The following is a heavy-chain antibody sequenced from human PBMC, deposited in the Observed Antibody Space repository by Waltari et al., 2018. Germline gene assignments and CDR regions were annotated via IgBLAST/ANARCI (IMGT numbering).Heavy chain of an antibody. J-gene: IGHJ4*02. CDR3: AGNMGATFV. V-gene: IGHV3-48*02. Sequence: EVQLVGSGGGLLQPGGHLSLSCAAYGFTCSSYTMNWVRQAPGKGLEWVSYISTSSSTIYYSDSVKGRFTISRDNAKNSLYLQMNSLRDEDTAVYYCAGNMGATFVWGQGTLVTVSS. CDR1: GFTCSSYT. CDR2: ISTSSSTI. D-gene: IGHD1-26*01.